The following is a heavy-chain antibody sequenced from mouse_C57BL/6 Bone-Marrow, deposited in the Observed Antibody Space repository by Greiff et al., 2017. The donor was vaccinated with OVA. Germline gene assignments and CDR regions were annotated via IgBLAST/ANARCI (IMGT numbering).Heavy chain of an antibody. J-gene: IGHJ3*01. D-gene: IGHD2-1*01. CDR2: IRSKSSNYAT. V-gene: IGHV10-3*01. CDR3: VRDDGNSAWFAY. CDR1: GFTFNTYA. Sequence: EVKLVESGGGLVQPKGSLKLSCAASGFTFNTYAMPWVRQAPGTGLEWVARIRSKSSNYATYYADSVKDRFTISRDDSQSMLYLQMNNLKTEDTAMYYCVRDDGNSAWFAYWGQGTLVTVSA.